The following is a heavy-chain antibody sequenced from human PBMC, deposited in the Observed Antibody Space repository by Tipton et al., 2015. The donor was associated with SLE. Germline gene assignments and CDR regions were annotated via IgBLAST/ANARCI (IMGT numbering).Heavy chain of an antibody. Sequence: QVQLVQSGSALKKPGASVKVSCNASGYSFTTYALNWVRQAPGQGLEWMGWINTKTGTPTYAQDFTGRFVFSLDTSVSASYLKINGLKAEDTAVYYCARSGVPTAYYYYHMDVWGKGTTVTVSS. D-gene: IGHD5-12*01. CDR2: INTKTGTP. CDR3: ARSGVPTAYYYYHMDV. CDR1: GYSFTTYA. V-gene: IGHV7-4-1*02. J-gene: IGHJ6*03.